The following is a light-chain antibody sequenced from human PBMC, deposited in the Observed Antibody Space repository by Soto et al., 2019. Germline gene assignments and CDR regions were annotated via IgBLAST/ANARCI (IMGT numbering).Light chain of an antibody. CDR1: SGDIGGYNY. CDR3: GSYTSSSTPVV. CDR2: DVS. J-gene: IGLJ2*01. Sequence: QSALTQPASVSGSPGQSITISCTGTSGDIGGYNYVSWYQHHPGKAPKLIVYDVSNRPSGISNRFSGSKSGNTASLTISGLQSEDEADYHCGSYTSSSTPVVFCGGTQLTVL. V-gene: IGLV2-14*03.